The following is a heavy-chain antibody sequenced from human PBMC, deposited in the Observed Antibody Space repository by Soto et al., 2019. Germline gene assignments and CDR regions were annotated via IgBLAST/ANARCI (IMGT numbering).Heavy chain of an antibody. D-gene: IGHD3-3*01. J-gene: IGHJ6*03. Sequence: SETLSLTCTVSGGSISSYYWSWIRQPPGKGLEWIGYIYYSGSTNYNPSLKSRVTISVDTSKNQFSLKLSSVTAADTAVYYCARVAYYDFWSGYYEYYYYMDVWGKGTTVTVSS. CDR2: IYYSGST. CDR3: ARVAYYDFWSGYYEYYYYMDV. V-gene: IGHV4-59*01. CDR1: GGSISSYY.